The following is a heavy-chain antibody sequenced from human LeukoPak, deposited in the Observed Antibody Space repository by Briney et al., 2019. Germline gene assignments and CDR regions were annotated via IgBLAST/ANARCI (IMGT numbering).Heavy chain of an antibody. CDR1: GGSFSGYY. CDR2: INHSGST. D-gene: IGHD2-2*01. J-gene: IGHJ6*02. CDR3: ARSPDIVVVPAASPGYYYGMDV. Sequence: SETLSLTCAVYGGSFSGYYWSWIRQPPGKGLEWIGEINHSGSTNYNPPLKSRVTISVDTSKNQFSLKLSSVTAADTAVYYCARSPDIVVVPAASPGYYYGMDVWGQGTTVTVSS. V-gene: IGHV4-34*01.